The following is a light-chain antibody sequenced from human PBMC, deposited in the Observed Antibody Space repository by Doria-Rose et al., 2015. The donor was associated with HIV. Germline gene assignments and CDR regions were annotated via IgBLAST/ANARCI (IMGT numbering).Light chain of an antibody. Sequence: TQSPGTLSLSPGERATLSCRASQSFSSTYLAWYQRKPGQAPSLLIYDGSTRATGIPDRFSASGSGTDFTLTINRLKPEDFALYYCHQYGTSWTFGKGTKVEI. CDR3: HQYGTSWT. J-gene: IGKJ1*01. CDR2: DGS. CDR1: QSFSSTY. V-gene: IGKV3-20*01.